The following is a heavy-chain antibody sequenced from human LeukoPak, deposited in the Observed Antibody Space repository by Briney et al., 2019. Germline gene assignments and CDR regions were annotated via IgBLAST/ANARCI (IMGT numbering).Heavy chain of an antibody. V-gene: IGHV3-23*01. CDR2: ISGSGGST. D-gene: IGHD3-10*01. CDR3: AKEVDYGSGSYPDY. Sequence: GGSLRLSCAASGFTFSSYATSWVRQAPGKGLEWVSAISGSGGSTYYADSVKGRFTISRDNSKNTPYLQMNSLRAEDTAVYYCAKEVDYGSGSYPDYWGQGTLVTVSS. J-gene: IGHJ4*02. CDR1: GFTFSSYA.